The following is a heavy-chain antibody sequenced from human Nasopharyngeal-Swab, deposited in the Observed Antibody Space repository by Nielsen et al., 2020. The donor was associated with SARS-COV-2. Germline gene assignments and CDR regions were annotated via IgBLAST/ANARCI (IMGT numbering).Heavy chain of an antibody. CDR1: GYTFTCYG. CDR2: ISAYNGNT. CDR3: ARVESECPADY. V-gene: IGHV1-18*04. Sequence: ASVKVSCKASGYTFTCYGISWVRQAPGQRLEWMGWISAYNGNTSYAQKLQGRVTMTTDTSTSTASMELRILRSEDTAVYYCARVESECPADYWGQGTLVTVSS. D-gene: IGHD2/OR15-2a*01. J-gene: IGHJ4*02.